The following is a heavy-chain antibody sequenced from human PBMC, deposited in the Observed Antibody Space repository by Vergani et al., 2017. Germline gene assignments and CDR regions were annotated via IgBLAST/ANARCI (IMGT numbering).Heavy chain of an antibody. CDR3: ARDDYYDSSGSYAFDI. CDR2: IYYSGST. Sequence: QVQLQESGPGLVKPSQTLSLTCTVSGGSISSGDYYWSWIRQPPGKGLEWIGYIYYSGSTYYNPSLKSRVTISVDTSKNQFYLKLSSVTAADTAVYYCARDDYYDSSGSYAFDIWGQGTMVTVSS. J-gene: IGHJ3*02. D-gene: IGHD3-22*01. V-gene: IGHV4-30-4*01. CDR1: GGSISSGDYY.